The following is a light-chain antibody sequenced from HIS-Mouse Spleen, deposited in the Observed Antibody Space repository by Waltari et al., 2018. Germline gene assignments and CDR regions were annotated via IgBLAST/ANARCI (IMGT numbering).Light chain of an antibody. J-gene: IGKJ1*01. V-gene: IGKV1-5*03. CDR2: KAS. Sequence: DIQMTQSPSTLSASVGDRVTITCRASQSISSWLAWYQQKPGKAPKLLIYKASSLESGVPSRFSGSGSGTEFTLTTSSLQPDDFATYHCQQSGTFGQGTKVEIK. CDR1: QSISSW. CDR3: QQSGT.